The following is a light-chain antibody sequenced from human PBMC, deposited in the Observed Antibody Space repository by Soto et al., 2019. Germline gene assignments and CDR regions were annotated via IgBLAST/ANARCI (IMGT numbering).Light chain of an antibody. CDR3: MQALQTLMYT. J-gene: IGKJ2*01. Sequence: DIVMTQSPLSLPVTPGEAASISCRSSQSLLHRNGHNYLDWYLQKPGQSPQLLIYLGSNRASGVPDSVSGSGSATDFTLKISRVEAEDVGVYYCMQALQTLMYTFGQGTKLEIK. CDR1: QSLLHRNGHNY. CDR2: LGS. V-gene: IGKV2-28*01.